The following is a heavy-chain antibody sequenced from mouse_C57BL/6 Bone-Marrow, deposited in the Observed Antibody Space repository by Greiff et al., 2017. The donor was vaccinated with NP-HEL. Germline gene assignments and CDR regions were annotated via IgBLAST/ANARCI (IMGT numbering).Heavy chain of an antibody. CDR1: GYSITSDY. CDR3: ARGLRRDYYAMDY. CDR2: ISYSGST. J-gene: IGHJ4*01. Sequence: EVKLMESGPGLAKPSQTLSLTCSVTGYSITSDYWNWIRKFPGNKLEYMGYISYSGSTYYNPSLKSRISITRDTSKNQYYLQLNSVTTEDTATYYCARGLRRDYYAMDYWGQGTSVTVSS. V-gene: IGHV3-8*01. D-gene: IGHD2-4*01.